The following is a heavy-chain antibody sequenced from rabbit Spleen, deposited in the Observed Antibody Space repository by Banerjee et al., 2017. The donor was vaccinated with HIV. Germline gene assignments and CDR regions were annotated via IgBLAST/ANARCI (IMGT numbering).Heavy chain of an antibody. J-gene: IGHJ6*01. Sequence: QSLEESGGDLVKPGASLTLTCKASGVSFSSGYFMCWVRQAPGKGLEWIACIDTGSSGSTYSATWAKGRFTISKTSSTTMTLQMTSLTVADTATYFCARDTGSSFSSYGMDLWGPGTLVTVS. CDR2: IDTGSSGST. V-gene: IGHV1S40*01. D-gene: IGHD8-1*01. CDR3: ARDTGSSFSSYGMDL. CDR1: GVSFSSGYF.